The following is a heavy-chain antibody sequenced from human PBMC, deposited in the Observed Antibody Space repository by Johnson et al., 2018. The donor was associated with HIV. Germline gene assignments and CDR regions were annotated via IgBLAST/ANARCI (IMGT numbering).Heavy chain of an antibody. Sequence: QVKLVESGGGLVQPGGSLRLSCAASGFTVSSNYMSWVRQAPGKGLEYVSRITNNGGSTYYADSVKGRFTISRDNAKNSLYLQMNSLRAEDTAVYYCARVGQVVWDAFDIWGQGTMVTVSS. V-gene: IGHV3-64*04. CDR1: GFTVSSNY. CDR2: TNNGGST. D-gene: IGHD2-21*01. CDR3: ARVGQVVWDAFDI. J-gene: IGHJ3*02.